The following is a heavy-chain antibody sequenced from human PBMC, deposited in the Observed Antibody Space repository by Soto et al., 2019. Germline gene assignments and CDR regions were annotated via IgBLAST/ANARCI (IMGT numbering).Heavy chain of an antibody. D-gene: IGHD3-16*02. CDR2: IYHSGST. V-gene: IGHV4-4*02. J-gene: IGHJ3*02. CDR1: GGSISSSNW. Sequence: QVQLQESGPGLVKPSGTLSLTCAVSGGSISSSNWWSWVRQPPGKGLEWIGEIYHSGSTNYNPSLKSRVTISVDKSKNQFSLKLSSVTAADTAVYYCARSGIVVTFGGVIVSDAFDIWGQGTMATVSS. CDR3: ARSGIVVTFGGVIVSDAFDI.